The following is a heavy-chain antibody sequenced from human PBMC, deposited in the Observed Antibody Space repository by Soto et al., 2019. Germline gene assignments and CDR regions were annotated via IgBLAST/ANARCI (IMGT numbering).Heavy chain of an antibody. J-gene: IGHJ5*02. V-gene: IGHV5-51*01. CDR3: ARKDKSGYFNWFDP. CDR2: IFPSDSDT. D-gene: IGHD3-22*01. CDR1: GYSFTNYW. Sequence: PVESLKLSCKASGYSFTNYWIAWVRHMPGKGLEWMGIIFPSDSDTRYSPSFQGQVTISADRSTSTVFLQWASLKASDTAVYFCARKDKSGYFNWFDPWGQGTLVTVSS.